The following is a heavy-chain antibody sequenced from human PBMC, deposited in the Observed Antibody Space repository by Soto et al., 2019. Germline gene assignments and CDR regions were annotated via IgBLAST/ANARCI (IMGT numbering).Heavy chain of an antibody. V-gene: IGHV1-18*01. Sequence: QVQLVQSGAEVKKPGASVKVSCKASGYTFTSYGISWVRQAPGQGLEWMGWISAYNGNTNYAQKLQGRVTMPTDTSTSTAYMELRSLRSDDTPVYYCARGNVYSGGWYLPARDAFDIWGQGTMVTVSS. CDR1: GYTFTSYG. CDR3: ARGNVYSGGWYLPARDAFDI. D-gene: IGHD6-19*01. CDR2: ISAYNGNT. J-gene: IGHJ3*02.